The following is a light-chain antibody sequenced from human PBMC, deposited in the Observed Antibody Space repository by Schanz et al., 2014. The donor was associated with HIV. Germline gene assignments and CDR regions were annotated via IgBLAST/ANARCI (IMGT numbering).Light chain of an antibody. CDR3: LQHNTYPLS. J-gene: IGKJ5*01. CDR2: AAS. V-gene: IGKV1-9*01. CDR1: QGITSY. Sequence: DIQLTQSPSFLSASVGDRVTITCRASQGITSYLAWYQQKPGQAPKRLIYAASKLQSGVPSRFIGSGSGTEFTLTISSLQPEDFASYYCLQHNTYPLSFGQGTRLDIK.